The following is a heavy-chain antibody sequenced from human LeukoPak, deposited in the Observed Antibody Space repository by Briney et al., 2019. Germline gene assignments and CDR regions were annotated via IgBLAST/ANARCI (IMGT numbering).Heavy chain of an antibody. CDR1: GYSISSGYY. CDR2: IYHSGST. Sequence: SETLSLTCTVSGYSISSGYYWGWIRQPPGKGLEWIGSIYHSGSTYYNPSLKSRVTISVDTSKNQFSLKLSSVTAADTAVYYCARDLGVGYGDYGFDLWGRGTLVTVSS. CDR3: ARDLGVGYGDYGFDL. V-gene: IGHV4-38-2*02. J-gene: IGHJ2*01. D-gene: IGHD4-17*01.